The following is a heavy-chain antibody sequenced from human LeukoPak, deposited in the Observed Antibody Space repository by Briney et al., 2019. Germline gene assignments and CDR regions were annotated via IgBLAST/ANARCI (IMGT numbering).Heavy chain of an antibody. J-gene: IGHJ4*02. Sequence: PSETLSLTCSVSGFSITTTSYYWGWIRQSLGRGLEWIGNIFPNGRTNYNPSLESRFTVSVDTSRNQFSLQLTSVTAADTAVYYCARCLYRFGSYYFDSWGQGILVTVSS. CDR3: ARCLYRFGSYYFDS. D-gene: IGHD1-26*01. CDR2: IFPNGRT. V-gene: IGHV4-39*01. CDR1: GFSITTTSYY.